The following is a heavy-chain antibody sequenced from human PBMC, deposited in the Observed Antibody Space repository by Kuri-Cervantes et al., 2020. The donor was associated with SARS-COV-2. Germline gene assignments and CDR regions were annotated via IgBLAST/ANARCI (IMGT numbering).Heavy chain of an antibody. CDR3: ARDLYLGPRHDAFDI. CDR2: ISSSSSTI. D-gene: IGHD2-2*02. CDR1: GFTFSSYS. V-gene: IGHV3-48*01. Sequence: GESLKISCAASGFTFSSYSMNWVRQAPGKGLEWVSYISSSSSTIYYADSVKGRFTISRDNAKNSLYLQMNSLRAEDTAVYYCARDLYLGPRHDAFDIWGQGTMVTVSS. J-gene: IGHJ3*02.